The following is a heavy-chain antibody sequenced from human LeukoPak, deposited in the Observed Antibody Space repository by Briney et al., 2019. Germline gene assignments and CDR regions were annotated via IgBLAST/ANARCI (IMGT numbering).Heavy chain of an antibody. D-gene: IGHD3-10*01. Sequence: ASVKVSCKVSGYTLTELSMHWVRQAPGKGLEWMGGFDPEDGETIYAQKFQGRVTMTADTSTDTAYMELSSLRSEDTAVYYCATFGDTDAFDIWGQGTMVTVSS. CDR1: GYTLTELS. V-gene: IGHV1-24*01. CDR3: ATFGDTDAFDI. J-gene: IGHJ3*02. CDR2: FDPEDGET.